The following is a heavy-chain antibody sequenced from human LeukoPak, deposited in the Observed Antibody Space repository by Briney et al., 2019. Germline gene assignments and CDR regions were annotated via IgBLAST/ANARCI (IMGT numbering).Heavy chain of an antibody. J-gene: IGHJ4*02. CDR2: IYYSGST. CDR1: GGSISSSSYY. Sequence: SETLSLTCTVSGGSISSSSYYWGWIRQPPGKGLEWIGSIYYSGSTYYNPSLKSRVTISVDTSRNQFSLKLSSVTAADTAVYYCARHVLRFLEWLPNFDYWGQGTLVTVSS. V-gene: IGHV4-39*01. D-gene: IGHD3-3*01. CDR3: ARHVLRFLEWLPNFDY.